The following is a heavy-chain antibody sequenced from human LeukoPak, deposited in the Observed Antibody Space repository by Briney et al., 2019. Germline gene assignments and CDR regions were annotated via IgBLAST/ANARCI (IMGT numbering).Heavy chain of an antibody. CDR3: ARVPPLAVGTSSFDY. D-gene: IGHD6-13*01. Sequence: ASVKVSCKASGYTFTSYGISWVRQAPGQGLEWMGWISVYNGNTNCAQKLQGRVTMTTDTSTSTAYMELRSLRSDDTAVYYCARVPPLAVGTSSFDYWGQGTLVTVSS. J-gene: IGHJ4*02. CDR2: ISVYNGNT. CDR1: GYTFTSYG. V-gene: IGHV1-18*01.